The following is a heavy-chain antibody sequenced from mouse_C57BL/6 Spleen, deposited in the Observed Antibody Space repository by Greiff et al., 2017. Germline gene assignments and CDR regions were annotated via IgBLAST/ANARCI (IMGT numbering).Heavy chain of an antibody. CDR1: GYTFTSYW. Sequence: VQLQQPGAELVKPGASVKLSCKASGYTFTSYWMHWVKQRPGRGLEWIGRIDPNCGGTKYNEKFKSKATLTVDKPTSTAYMQLSSLTSEDSAVYYWAKRYYYGSSYGCDYWGQGTTLTVSS. CDR2: IDPNCGGT. V-gene: IGHV1-72*01. CDR3: AKRYYYGSSYGCDY. J-gene: IGHJ2*01. D-gene: IGHD1-1*01.